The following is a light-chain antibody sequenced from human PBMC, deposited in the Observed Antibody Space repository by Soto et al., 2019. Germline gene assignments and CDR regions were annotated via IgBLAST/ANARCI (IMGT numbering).Light chain of an antibody. CDR1: QGISTY. CDR2: AAS. Sequence: DIQMTQYPSSLSASVGDRVTITCRASQGISTYLNWYQKKPGKAPKLLIYAASSLQSGVPSRFSVSGSETDFTLTISSLQPEDFATYSCQQSYSTTWTFGQGTKVDIK. V-gene: IGKV1-39*01. J-gene: IGKJ1*01. CDR3: QQSYSTTWT.